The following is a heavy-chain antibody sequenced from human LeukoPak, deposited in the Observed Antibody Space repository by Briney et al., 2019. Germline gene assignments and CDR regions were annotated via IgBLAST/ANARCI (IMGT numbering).Heavy chain of an antibody. CDR2: IYYSGST. D-gene: IGHD3-22*01. J-gene: IGHJ4*02. CDR1: SGSISSSSYY. CDR3: ATLEEPLRYDSSGYGLDY. Sequence: SETLSLTCTVSSGSISSSSYYWGWIRQPPGKGLEWIGSIYYSGSTYYNPSLKSRVTISVDTSKNQFSLKLSSVTAADTAVYYCATLEEPLRYDSSGYGLDYWGQGTLVTVSS. V-gene: IGHV4-39*01.